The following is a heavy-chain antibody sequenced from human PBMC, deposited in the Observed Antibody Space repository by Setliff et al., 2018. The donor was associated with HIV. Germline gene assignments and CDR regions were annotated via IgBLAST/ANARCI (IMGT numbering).Heavy chain of an antibody. D-gene: IGHD3-9*01. Sequence: GSLRLSCAASGFTFSSYWMSWVRQAPGKGLEWVANIKQDGSEKYYVDSVKGRFTISRDNAKNSLYLQMSSLRAEDTAVYYCARDSSRGYLDWLSLKYYYSYYIDVWGKGTTVTVSS. V-gene: IGHV3-7*01. CDR2: IKQDGSEK. CDR3: ARDSSRGYLDWLSLKYYYSYYIDV. CDR1: GFTFSSYW. J-gene: IGHJ6*03.